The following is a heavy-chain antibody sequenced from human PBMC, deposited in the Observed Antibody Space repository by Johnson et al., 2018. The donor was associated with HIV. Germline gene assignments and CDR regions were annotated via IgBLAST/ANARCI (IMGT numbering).Heavy chain of an antibody. V-gene: IGHV3-66*01. CDR1: GFTVSSNY. D-gene: IGHD2-15*01. J-gene: IGHJ3*01. CDR3: ARGIVEVQPRYRLLRDDVFDV. CDR2: IYSGGST. Sequence: EQLVESGGGLVQPGGSLRLSCAASGFTVSSNYMSWVRQAPGKGLEWVSVIYSGGSTYYADSVKGRFTISRDNAKNSLYLQMDSLRAKDTALYYCARGIVEVQPRYRLLRDDVFDVWGQGTMVTVSS.